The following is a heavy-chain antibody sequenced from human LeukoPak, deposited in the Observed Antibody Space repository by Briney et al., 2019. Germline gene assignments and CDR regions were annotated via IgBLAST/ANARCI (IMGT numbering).Heavy chain of an antibody. D-gene: IGHD3-16*01. CDR2: IYPGDSRT. CDR3: ACRMLFTPMFEP. J-gene: IGHJ5*02. V-gene: IGHV5-51*03. Sequence: GESLKISCKGSGYMFANYWIGWVRQMPGKGLEWMAVIYPGDSRTRYNPSVQGQVTISADTSISTAYLTWSSLKASDTALYYCACRMLFTPMFEPWGQGTLVTVSP. CDR1: GYMFANYW.